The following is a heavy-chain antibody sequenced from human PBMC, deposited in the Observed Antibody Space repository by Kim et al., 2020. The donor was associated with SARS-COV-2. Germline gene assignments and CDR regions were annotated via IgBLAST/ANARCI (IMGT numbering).Heavy chain of an antibody. CDR2: INPNSGGT. CDR3: ARDQEQQLTFYYYYGMDV. V-gene: IGHV1-2*06. J-gene: IGHJ6*02. Sequence: ASVKVSCKASGYTFTGYYMHWVRQAPGQGLEWMGRINPNSGGTNYAQKFQGRVTMTRDTSISTAYMELSRLRSDDTAVYYCARDQEQQLTFYYYYGMDVWGQGTTVTVSS. D-gene: IGHD6-13*01. CDR1: GYTFTGYY.